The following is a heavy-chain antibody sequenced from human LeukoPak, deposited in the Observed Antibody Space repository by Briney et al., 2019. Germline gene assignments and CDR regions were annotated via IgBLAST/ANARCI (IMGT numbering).Heavy chain of an antibody. CDR2: IYSGGST. J-gene: IGHJ6*02. V-gene: IGHV3-53*04. CDR1: GFTVSSNY. D-gene: IGHD3-10*01. CDR3: ARALTSMVRGGYYYGMDV. Sequence: PGGSLRLSCAASGFTVSSNYMSWVRQAPGKELEGVSVIYSGGSTYYADSVKGRFTISRHNSKNTLYLQMNSLRAEDTAVYYCARALTSMVRGGYYYGMDVWGQGTTVTVSS.